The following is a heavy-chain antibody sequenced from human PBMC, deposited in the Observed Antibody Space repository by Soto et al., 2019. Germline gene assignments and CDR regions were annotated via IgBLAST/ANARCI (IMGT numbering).Heavy chain of an antibody. J-gene: IGHJ6*02. V-gene: IGHV3-30*18. CDR1: GFTLSSYG. Sequence: QVQLVESGGGVVQPGRSLRLSCAASGFTLSSYGMHWVRQAPGKGLEGVAVISDDGVNKYYADSVKGRFTISRDNSKNTLYLQMNSLRAEDTAVYYCAKDEKAAAGRDYYYYCMDVWGQGTTVTVSS. CDR3: AKDEKAAAGRDYYYYCMDV. CDR2: ISDDGVNK. D-gene: IGHD6-13*01.